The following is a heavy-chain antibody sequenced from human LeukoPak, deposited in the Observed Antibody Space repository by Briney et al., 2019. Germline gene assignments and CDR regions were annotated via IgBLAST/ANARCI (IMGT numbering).Heavy chain of an antibody. J-gene: IGHJ5*02. D-gene: IGHD3-10*01. Sequence: SETLSLTCAVYGGSFSGYYWSWIRQPPGKGLEWIGEINHSGSTNYNPSLKSRVTISVDTSENQFSLKLSSVTAADTAVYYCARRRLYGSGRQGRFDPWGQGTLVTVSS. V-gene: IGHV4-34*01. CDR2: INHSGST. CDR1: GGSFSGYY. CDR3: ARRRLYGSGRQGRFDP.